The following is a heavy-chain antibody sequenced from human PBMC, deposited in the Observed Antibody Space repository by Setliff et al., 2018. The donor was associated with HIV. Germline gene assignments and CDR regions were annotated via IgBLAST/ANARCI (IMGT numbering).Heavy chain of an antibody. CDR1: GSSISTAYY. CDR3: ARKAADVSGGGMDV. CDR2: IFHTGNT. Sequence: SETLSLTCDVSGSSISTAYYWGWIRQPPGKGLEWIGSIFHTGNTYYNPSLKSRVSISVDTSKNQISLNLNSVTAADTAIYYCARKAADVSGGGMDVWGQGTTVT. J-gene: IGHJ6*02. D-gene: IGHD2-15*01. V-gene: IGHV4-38-2*01.